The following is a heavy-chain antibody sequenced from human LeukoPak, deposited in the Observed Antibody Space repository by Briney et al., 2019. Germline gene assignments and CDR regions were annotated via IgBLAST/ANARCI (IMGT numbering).Heavy chain of an antibody. D-gene: IGHD6-19*01. CDR1: GFTFGDYA. V-gene: IGHV3-49*04. Sequence: GGSLRLSCTASGFTFGDYAMSWVRQAPGKGLEWVGFIGSKAYGGTTEYAASVKGRFTISRDDSKSIAYLQMNSLKTEDTAVYYCTRNKAGWFDPWGQGTLVTVSS. CDR3: TRNKAGWFDP. CDR2: IGSKAYGGTT. J-gene: IGHJ5*02.